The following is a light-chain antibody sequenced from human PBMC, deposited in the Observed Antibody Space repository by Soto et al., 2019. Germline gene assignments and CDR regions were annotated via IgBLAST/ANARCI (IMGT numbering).Light chain of an antibody. V-gene: IGKV3-20*01. CDR2: GAS. J-gene: IGKJ1*01. CDR3: QQYGSAIRT. Sequence: EIVLTQSPGTLSLSPGERATLSCRASQSVFGNYLAWYQQKPGQAPRLLIYGASNRAAGIPDRFSGSGSGTDFTLTISRLEPEDFVVYYCQQYGSAIRTFGQGTKVEIE. CDR1: QSVFGNY.